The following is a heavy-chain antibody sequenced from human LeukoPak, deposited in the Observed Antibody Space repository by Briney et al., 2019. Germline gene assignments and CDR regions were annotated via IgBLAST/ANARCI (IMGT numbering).Heavy chain of an antibody. CDR2: INPNSGGT. CDR3: ARAYYDILTGYYPVFGY. D-gene: IGHD3-9*01. Sequence: ASVKVSCKASGYTFTGYYMHWVRQAPGQGLEWVGRINPNSGGTNYAQKFQGRVTMTRDTSISTAYMELSRLRSDDTAVYYCARAYYDILTGYYPVFGYWGQGTLVTVSS. J-gene: IGHJ4*02. CDR1: GYTFTGYY. V-gene: IGHV1-2*06.